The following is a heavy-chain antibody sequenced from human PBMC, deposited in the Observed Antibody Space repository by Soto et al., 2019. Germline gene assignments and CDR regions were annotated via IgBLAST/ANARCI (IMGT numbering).Heavy chain of an antibody. D-gene: IGHD6-13*01. CDR1: GFTFSSYA. CDR2: ISSNGGST. J-gene: IGHJ4*02. V-gene: IGHV3-64*02. CDR3: ARGGYSSSWYYFDY. Sequence: LRLSCAASGFTFSSYAMHWVRQAPGKGLEYVSAISSNGGSTYYADSVKGRFTISRDNSKNTLYLQMGSLRAEDMAVYYCARGGYSSSWYYFDYWGQGTLVTVSS.